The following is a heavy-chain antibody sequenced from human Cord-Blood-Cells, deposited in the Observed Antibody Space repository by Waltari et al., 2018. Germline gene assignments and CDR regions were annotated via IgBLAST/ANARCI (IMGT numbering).Heavy chain of an antibody. D-gene: IGHD3-22*01. CDR3: ARVRVVGSGYYYYYYGMDV. CDR2: INHSGST. CDR1: GGSFGGYY. Sequence: QVQLQQWGAGMLKPSETLSLTCAVYGGSFGGYYWRWIRQPPGKGLEWIGEINHSGSTNYNPSLKSRVTISVDTSKNQFSLKLSSVTAADTAVYYCARVRVVGSGYYYYYYGMDVLGQGTTVTVSS. V-gene: IGHV4-34*01. J-gene: IGHJ6*02.